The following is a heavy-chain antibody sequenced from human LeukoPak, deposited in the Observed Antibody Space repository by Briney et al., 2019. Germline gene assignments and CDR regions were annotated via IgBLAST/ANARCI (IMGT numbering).Heavy chain of an antibody. J-gene: IGHJ3*02. CDR3: ARGEYYYDSSGHDAFDI. Sequence: SETLSLTCTVSGYSISSGYYWSWIRPPPGKGLEWIGYIYYSGSTNYNPSLKSRVTISVDTSKNQFSLKLSSVTAADTAVYYCARGEYYYDSSGHDAFDIWGQGTMVTVSS. CDR1: GYSISSGYY. CDR2: IYYSGST. V-gene: IGHV4-61*01. D-gene: IGHD3-22*01.